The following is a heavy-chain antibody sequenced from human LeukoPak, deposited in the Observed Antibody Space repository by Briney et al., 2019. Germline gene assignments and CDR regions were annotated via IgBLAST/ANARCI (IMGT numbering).Heavy chain of an antibody. CDR1: GFTFSSSW. CDR3: AKGGFLEWLSLDY. D-gene: IGHD3-3*01. V-gene: IGHV3-7*03. J-gene: IGHJ4*02. Sequence: SGGSLRLSCAASGFTFSSSWMSWVRQAPGKGLEWVANTNQVGSEEYYVDSVKGRFTISRDNAKNSLYLQMNSLRAEDMALYYCAKGGFLEWLSLDYWGQGTLVTVSS. CDR2: TNQVGSEE.